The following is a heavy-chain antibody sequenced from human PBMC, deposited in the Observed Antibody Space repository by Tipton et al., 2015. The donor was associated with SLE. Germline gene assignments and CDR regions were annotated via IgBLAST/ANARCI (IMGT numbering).Heavy chain of an antibody. Sequence: TLSLTCVVSGYPFTRGYYWGWIRQPPGKGLEWIGSIYHSGTTYYNPSLKSRVIISVDTSKNRFSLKLNSVTATDTAVYYCARESLSRLDYWGQGMLVTVSS. D-gene: IGHD5/OR15-5a*01. J-gene: IGHJ4*02. CDR2: IYHSGTT. CDR3: ARESLSRLDY. V-gene: IGHV4-38-2*02. CDR1: GYPFTRGYY.